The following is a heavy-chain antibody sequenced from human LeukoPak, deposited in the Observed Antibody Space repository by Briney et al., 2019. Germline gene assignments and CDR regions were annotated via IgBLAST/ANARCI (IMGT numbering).Heavy chain of an antibody. CDR1: GFTFSNYW. D-gene: IGHD6-19*01. CDR2: IKQDGSEK. Sequence: PGGSLRLSCAASGFTFSNYWMSWVRQAPGKGLEWVANIKQDGSEKDYVDSVKGRFTISRDNAKNSLYLQMNSLRVEDTAVYYCARVSSLAVAGFFDYWGQGILVTVSS. V-gene: IGHV3-7*01. CDR3: ARVSSLAVAGFFDY. J-gene: IGHJ4*02.